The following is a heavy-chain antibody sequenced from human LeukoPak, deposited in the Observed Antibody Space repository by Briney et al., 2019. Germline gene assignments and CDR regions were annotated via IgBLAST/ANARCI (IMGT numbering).Heavy chain of an antibody. Sequence: GGSLRLSCAASGFTFSSQGMSWVRQAPGKGLEWVSGISVSGDSTHYADSVKGRFTISRDNSKNTLYLQMNSLRAEDTAIYYFVKGWVPRLPTYDYIVVSGKGDPVTVSS. CDR1: GFTFSSQG. V-gene: IGHV3-23*01. D-gene: IGHD1-26*01. CDR2: ISVSGDST. J-gene: IGHJ6*03. CDR3: VKGWVPRLPTYDYIVV.